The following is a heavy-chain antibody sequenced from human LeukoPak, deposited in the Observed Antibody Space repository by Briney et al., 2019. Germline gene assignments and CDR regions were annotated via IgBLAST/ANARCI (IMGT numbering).Heavy chain of an antibody. CDR1: GFTFSNAW. D-gene: IGHD3-3*01. J-gene: IGHJ4*02. CDR3: TCTYYDFWSGDHFDY. V-gene: IGHV3-15*01. CDR2: IKSKTDGGTT. Sequence: GGSLRLSCAASGFTFSNAWMSWVRQAPGKGLEWVGRIKSKTDGGTTDYAAPVKGRFTISRDDSKNTLYLQMNSLKTEDTAVYYCTCTYYDFWSGDHFDYWGQGTLVTVSS.